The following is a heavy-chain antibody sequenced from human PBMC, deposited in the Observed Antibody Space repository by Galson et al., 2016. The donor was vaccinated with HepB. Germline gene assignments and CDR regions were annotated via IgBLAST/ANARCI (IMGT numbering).Heavy chain of an antibody. CDR1: GYSFSRYS. CDR3: ANWAVAGTSV. CDR2: ISAYDGKT. D-gene: IGHD6-13*01. Sequence: SVKVSCKASGYSFSRYSISWVRQAPGQGFEWMGRISAYDGKTDYGKKVQGRVTMTTDTSTNTAYMELRRLRTDDTAVYYCANWAVAGTSVWGQGTLVTVSS. V-gene: IGHV1-18*01. J-gene: IGHJ1*01.